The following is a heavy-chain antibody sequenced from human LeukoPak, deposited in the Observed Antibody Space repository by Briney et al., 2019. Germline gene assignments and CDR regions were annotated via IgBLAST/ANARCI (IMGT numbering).Heavy chain of an antibody. Sequence: SETLSLTCTVSGGSISTKSYYWSWIRQPAGKGLEWIGRIYASGSTDYNPSLKSRVTISVDTSKNQFSLKLSSVTAADTAVFYCARFTQYSGYADQWGQGTLVTVSS. CDR3: ARFTQYSGYADQ. D-gene: IGHD5-12*01. V-gene: IGHV4-61*02. CDR2: IYASGST. CDR1: GGSISTKSYY. J-gene: IGHJ4*02.